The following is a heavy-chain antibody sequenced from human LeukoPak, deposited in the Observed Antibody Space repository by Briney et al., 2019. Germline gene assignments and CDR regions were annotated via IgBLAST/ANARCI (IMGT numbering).Heavy chain of an antibody. V-gene: IGHV4-34*01. CDR2: INHSGST. Sequence: SETLSLTCAVYGGSCSGYYWSWIRQPPGKGLEWIGEINHSGSTNYNPSLKSRVTISVDTSKNQFSLKLSSVTAADTAVYYCAGGPGYSYGFDYWGQGTLVTVSS. J-gene: IGHJ4*02. D-gene: IGHD5-18*01. CDR1: GGSCSGYY. CDR3: AGGPGYSYGFDY.